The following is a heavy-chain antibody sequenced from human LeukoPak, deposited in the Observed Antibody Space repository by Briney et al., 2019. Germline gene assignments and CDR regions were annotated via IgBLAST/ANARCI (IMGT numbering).Heavy chain of an antibody. D-gene: IGHD2-21*02. CDR2: IYYSGST. J-gene: IGHJ4*02. CDR1: GGSISSGGYY. V-gene: IGHV4-31*03. Sequence: SETLSLTCTVSGGSISSGGYYWSWIRQHPGKGLEWIGYIYYSGSTYYNPSLKSRVTISVDTSKNQFSLKLSSVTAADTAVYYCASHIVVVTATIPYWGQGTLVTVSS. CDR3: ASHIVVVTATIPY.